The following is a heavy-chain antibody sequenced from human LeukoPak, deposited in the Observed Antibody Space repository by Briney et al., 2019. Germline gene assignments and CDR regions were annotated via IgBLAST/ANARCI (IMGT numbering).Heavy chain of an antibody. Sequence: SVKVSCKASGYTFTNYGISWVRQAPGQGLEWMGGIIPIFGTANYAQKFQGRATITTDESTSTAYMELSSLRSEDTAVYYCARVASNYYDNRFGYWGQGTLVTVSS. CDR2: IIPIFGTA. D-gene: IGHD3-22*01. J-gene: IGHJ4*02. V-gene: IGHV1-69*05. CDR1: GYTFTNYG. CDR3: ARVASNYYDNRFGY.